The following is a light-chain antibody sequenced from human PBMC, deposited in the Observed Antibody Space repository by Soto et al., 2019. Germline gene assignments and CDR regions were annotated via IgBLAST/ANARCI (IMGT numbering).Light chain of an antibody. J-gene: IGLJ1*01. Sequence: QSALTQPPSASGSPGQSVTISCTGTSSDVGGYNYVSWYQQHPGKAPKLMIYEVSKRPSGVPDRFSGSKSGNTASLTVSGLQAEDEADYYCSSYVASNILYVFGTGTEVTVL. CDR2: EVS. V-gene: IGLV2-8*01. CDR3: SSYVASNILYV. CDR1: SSDVGGYNY.